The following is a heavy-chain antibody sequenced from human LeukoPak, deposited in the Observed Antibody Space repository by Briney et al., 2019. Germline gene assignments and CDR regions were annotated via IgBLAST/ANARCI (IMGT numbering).Heavy chain of an antibody. CDR3: AKGGYPKTRFDY. J-gene: IGHJ4*02. CDR1: GFTFNSFA. D-gene: IGHD2-15*01. Sequence: GGSLTLSCAASGFTFNSFAMSRVRPAPGQELVWVSAISFSSGNTYYADSVKGRFTISRDSSKNTLYLQMNSLRSEDTAVYYCAKGGYPKTRFDYWGQGTLVTVSS. V-gene: IGHV3-23*01. CDR2: ISFSSGNT.